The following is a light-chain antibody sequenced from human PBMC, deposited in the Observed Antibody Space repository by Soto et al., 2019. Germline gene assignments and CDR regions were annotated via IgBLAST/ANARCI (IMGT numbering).Light chain of an antibody. CDR1: QSISSH. V-gene: IGKV1-39*01. CDR3: QQSYSVPLT. J-gene: IGKJ4*01. CDR2: AAS. Sequence: DIPMTQSPFSLSASVGDRVTITCRASQSISSHLNWYQQKPGRAPKLLIYAASSLQGGVPSRFSGSGSGSDFTLIISSLQSEDFATYYCQQSYSVPLTFAGGTKVEIK.